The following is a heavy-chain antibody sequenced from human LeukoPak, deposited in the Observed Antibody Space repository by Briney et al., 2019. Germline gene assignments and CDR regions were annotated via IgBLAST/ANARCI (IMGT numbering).Heavy chain of an antibody. CDR1: GGSISSYY. CDR3: ARRRQPIGTSGFVDY. D-gene: IGHD6-25*01. CDR2: IYYSGST. Sequence: SETLSLTCTVSGGSISSYYWSWIRQPPGKGLEWIGYIYYSGSTNYNPSLKSRVTISVDTSKNQFSLKLHSVTAADTAVYFCARRRQPIGTSGFVDYWGQETLVTVSS. V-gene: IGHV4-59*12. J-gene: IGHJ4*02.